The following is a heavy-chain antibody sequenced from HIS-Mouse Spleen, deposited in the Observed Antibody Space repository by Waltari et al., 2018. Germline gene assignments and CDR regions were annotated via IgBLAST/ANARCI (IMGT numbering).Heavy chain of an antibody. CDR3: ARDSQAGYYDSSGYYFDY. J-gene: IGHJ4*02. CDR2: VSAYNGNT. D-gene: IGHD3-22*01. CDR1: GYTFTSYG. V-gene: IGHV1-18*01. Sequence: QVQLVQSGAEVKKPGASVKVSCKASGYTFTSYGISRVRQAPGHGLEWRGWVSAYNGNTNYAQKLQGRVTMTTDTSTSTAYMELRSLRSDDTAVYYCARDSQAGYYDSSGYYFDYWGQGTLVTVSS.